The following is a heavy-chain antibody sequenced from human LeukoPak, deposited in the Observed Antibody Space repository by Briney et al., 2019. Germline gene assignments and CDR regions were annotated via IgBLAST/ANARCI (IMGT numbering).Heavy chain of an antibody. Sequence: GPTLLNATQTLSLTGTFSGFSPSTRGVGVGWIRRPPGKALESLSPIYWDDDKRYSPSLKTRLTITKDTSKNQVVITMTNMDPVDTATYYCAHTPSGLYILPWGQGTLVTVSS. D-gene: IGHD1-14*01. V-gene: IGHV2-5*02. CDR3: AHTPSGLYILP. CDR1: GFSPSTRGVG. J-gene: IGHJ5*02. CDR2: IYWDDDK.